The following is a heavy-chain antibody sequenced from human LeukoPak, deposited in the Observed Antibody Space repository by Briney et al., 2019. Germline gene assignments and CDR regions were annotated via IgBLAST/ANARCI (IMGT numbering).Heavy chain of an antibody. CDR3: ARSGGLTAMVLY. J-gene: IGHJ4*02. CDR1: GGSISSYY. Sequence: SESLSLTCTVSGGSISSYYWSWIRQPPGKGLEWIGYIYYSGSTNYNPSLKSRVTISVDTSKNQFSPKLRSVTAADTAVYYCARSGGLTAMVLYWAQGTLVTVSS. D-gene: IGHD2-21*02. CDR2: IYYSGST. V-gene: IGHV4-59*01.